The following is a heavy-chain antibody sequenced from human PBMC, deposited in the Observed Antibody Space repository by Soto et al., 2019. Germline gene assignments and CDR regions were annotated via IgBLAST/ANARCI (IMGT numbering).Heavy chain of an antibody. CDR2: ISPYNGNT. D-gene: IGHD1-7*01. V-gene: IGHV1-18*01. Sequence: QVQLVQSGAEVKKPGASVKVSCKASGYTFTSYGISWVRQAPGQGLEWMGWISPYNGNTNYAQNLQGRVTMTTDTSXXTAYMGLRSLRSDDTAVYYCARDRRYNWNYGWFDPWGQGTLVTVSA. CDR1: GYTFTSYG. J-gene: IGHJ5*02. CDR3: ARDRRYNWNYGWFDP.